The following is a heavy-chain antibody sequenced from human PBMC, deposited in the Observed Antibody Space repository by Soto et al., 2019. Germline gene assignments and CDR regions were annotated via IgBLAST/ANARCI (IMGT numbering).Heavy chain of an antibody. CDR3: AHIVLRTVFGMVTTTAIYFDF. D-gene: IGHD3-3*01. CDR1: GFSLTTSGVG. CDR2: IYWDDDT. Sequence: QITLNESGPTQVKPSQALTLTCTFPGFSLTTSGVGVRWIRQSPGKAPEWLALIYWDDDTRYSPSLKSRLTITKDTSKIQVVLTMADLDPADTATYYCAHIVLRTVFGMVTTTAIYFDFWGQATPVAVSS. V-gene: IGHV2-5*02. J-gene: IGHJ4*02.